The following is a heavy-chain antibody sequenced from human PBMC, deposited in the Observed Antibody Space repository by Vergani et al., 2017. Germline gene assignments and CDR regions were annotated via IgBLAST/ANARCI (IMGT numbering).Heavy chain of an antibody. CDR2: IQFDGSNQ. CDR3: AKHFRGWGIDD. V-gene: IGHV3-30*02. Sequence: QVQLLESGGGVVQRGGSLRLSCATSGFTLSNYDMQWIRQGPGKGLVFVAFIQFDGSNQYYADSVKGRFTLSRDFSKNTLYLQMNSLRTDDTATYYCAKHFRGWGIDDWGQGTKVIVSS. J-gene: IGHJ4*02. CDR1: GFTLSNYD. D-gene: IGHD3-16*01.